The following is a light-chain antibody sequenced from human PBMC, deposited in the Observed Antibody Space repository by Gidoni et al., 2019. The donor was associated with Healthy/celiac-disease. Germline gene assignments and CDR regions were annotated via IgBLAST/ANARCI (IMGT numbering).Light chain of an antibody. J-gene: IGKJ2*03. CDR2: WAS. Sequence: DIVITPSPDSLAVSLGERATINCKSSQSVLYSSNNKNYLAWYQQKPGQPPKLLIYWASTRESGVPDRFSGSGSGTDFTLTISSLQAEDVAVYYCQQYYSTPSFGQGTKLEIK. CDR3: QQYYSTPS. CDR1: QSVLYSSNNKNY. V-gene: IGKV4-1*01.